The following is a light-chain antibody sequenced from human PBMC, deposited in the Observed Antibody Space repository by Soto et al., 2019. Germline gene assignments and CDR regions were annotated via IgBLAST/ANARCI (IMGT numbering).Light chain of an antibody. CDR3: QQYYSPWT. V-gene: IGKV4-1*01. Sequence: DIVMTQSPDSLAVSLGERATIKCKSSQSVLYSSNNKNYLAWYQQKPGQPPKLLIYWASTRESGVPDRFSGSGSGTDFTLTISSLQAEDVAVYYCQQYYSPWTFGQGTKVELK. J-gene: IGKJ1*01. CDR2: WAS. CDR1: QSVLYSSNNKNY.